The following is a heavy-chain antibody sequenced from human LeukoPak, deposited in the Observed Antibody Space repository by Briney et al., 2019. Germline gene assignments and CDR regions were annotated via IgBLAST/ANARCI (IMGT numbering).Heavy chain of an antibody. D-gene: IGHD3-22*01. J-gene: IGHJ3*02. CDR3: ARGSGYGNAFDI. Sequence: GGALRLSCAASGFTFSSDEMNWVRQAPGKGLEWASYISSSGSTIYYADSVKGRFTISRDNAKNSLYLQMNSLRAEDTAVYYCARGSGYGNAFDIWGQGTMVTVSS. CDR1: GFTFSSDE. V-gene: IGHV3-48*03. CDR2: ISSSGSTI.